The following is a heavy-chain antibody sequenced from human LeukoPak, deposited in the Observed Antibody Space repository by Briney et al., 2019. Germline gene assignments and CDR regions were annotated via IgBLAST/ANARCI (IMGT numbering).Heavy chain of an antibody. Sequence: GGSLRLSCAASGFTFSSYSMNWVRQAPGKGLEWVAVISYDGSNKYYADSVKGRFTISRDNSKNTLYLQMNSLRAEDTAVYYCARDHAYLTSSSWFIYYYYMDVWGKGTTVTVSS. CDR2: ISYDGSNK. CDR1: GFTFSSYS. D-gene: IGHD6-13*01. J-gene: IGHJ6*03. CDR3: ARDHAYLTSSSWFIYYYYMDV. V-gene: IGHV3-30*03.